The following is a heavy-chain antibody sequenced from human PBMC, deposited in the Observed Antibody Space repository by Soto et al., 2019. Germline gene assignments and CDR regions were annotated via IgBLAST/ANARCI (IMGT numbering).Heavy chain of an antibody. CDR1: GGSFSVYY. CDR2: INHSGST. J-gene: IGHJ6*02. Sequence: SETLSLTCAVYGGSFSVYYWSWIRHPPGKGLEWIGEINHSGSTNYNPSLKSRVTISVDTSKNQFSLKLSSVTAADTAVYYCARGGLSYYYYYYGMDVWGQGTTVTVSS. V-gene: IGHV4-34*01. CDR3: ARGGLSYYYYYYGMDV.